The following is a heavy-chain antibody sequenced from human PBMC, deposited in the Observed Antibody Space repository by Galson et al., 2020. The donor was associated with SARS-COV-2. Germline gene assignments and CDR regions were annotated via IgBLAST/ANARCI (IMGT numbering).Heavy chain of an antibody. V-gene: IGHV1-18*01. CDR3: ARWGVGYCSAGDCYSDY. CDR1: GYTFSNFG. Sequence: ASVKVSCRASGYTFSNFGITWVRQAPGQGLEWLGWISPHNGNTNFAQKVHDRVSMTADTSSTTVYMELRSLRSDDTAVYYCARWGVGYCSAGDCYSDYWGQGTLVTVSP. J-gene: IGHJ4*02. CDR2: ISPHNGNT. D-gene: IGHD2-15*01.